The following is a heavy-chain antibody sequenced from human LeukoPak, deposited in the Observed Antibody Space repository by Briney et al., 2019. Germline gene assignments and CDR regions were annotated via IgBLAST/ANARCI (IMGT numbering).Heavy chain of an antibody. CDR3: ARGRWETYDFWSGPTRYFDY. CDR1: GDSISSRSNY. CDR2: IYYSGST. J-gene: IGHJ4*02. D-gene: IGHD3-3*01. Sequence: SETLSLTCTVSGDSISSRSNYWGWIRQPPGKGLEWIGSIYYSGSTNYNPSLKSRVTISVDTSKNQFSLKLSSVTAADTAVYYCARGRWETYDFWSGPTRYFDYWGQGTLVTVSS. V-gene: IGHV4-39*07.